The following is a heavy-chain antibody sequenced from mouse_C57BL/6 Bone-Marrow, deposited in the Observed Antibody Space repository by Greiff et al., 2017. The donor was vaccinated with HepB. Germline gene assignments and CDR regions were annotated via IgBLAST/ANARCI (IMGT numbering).Heavy chain of an antibody. CDR2: INTGGTYT. J-gene: IGHJ2*01. Sequence: EVKLEESGGDLVKSGGSLKLSCAASGFTFSTSDMSWVRQTPDKRLEWVASINTGGTYTYYSDSVRGRFTISKDTARNTLFLQMSSLKSEDTAIYYCARDRFDYYFDYWGQGTTLTVSS. CDR1: GFTFSTSD. CDR3: ARDRFDYYFDY. D-gene: IGHD2-14*01. V-gene: IGHV5-6*02.